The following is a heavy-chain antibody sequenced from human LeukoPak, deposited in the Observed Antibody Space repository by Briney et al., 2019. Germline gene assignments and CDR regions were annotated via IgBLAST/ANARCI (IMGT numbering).Heavy chain of an antibody. J-gene: IGHJ4*02. CDR2: VLIGSKLT. CDR3: VKRPASSDAYFEE. D-gene: IGHD2-2*01. CDR1: GFTVRNNY. Sequence: GGSLRLSCAASGFTVRNNYMSWVRQAPGKGLEWVSSVLIGSKLTYHADSVKGRFIVSRDDSKSTLYLQMHSLRAEDTAVYYCVKRPASSDAYFEEWGRGTLVTVSS. V-gene: IGHV3-53*03.